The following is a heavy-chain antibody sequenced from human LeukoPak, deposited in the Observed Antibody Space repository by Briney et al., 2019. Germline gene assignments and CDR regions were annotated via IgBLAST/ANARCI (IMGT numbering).Heavy chain of an antibody. J-gene: IGHJ6*02. CDR2: IQQDGSEK. CDR1: GFAFRNYW. D-gene: IGHD6-19*01. V-gene: IGHV3-7*01. Sequence: GGSLRLSCGASGFAFRNYWMSWVRQAPGKGLEWVANIQQDGSEKNYIDSVQVRFTISRDNAKTSLYLQMNSLRAEDTAVYYCARDSAVATYYGVDVWGQGTTVTVSS. CDR3: ARDSAVATYYGVDV.